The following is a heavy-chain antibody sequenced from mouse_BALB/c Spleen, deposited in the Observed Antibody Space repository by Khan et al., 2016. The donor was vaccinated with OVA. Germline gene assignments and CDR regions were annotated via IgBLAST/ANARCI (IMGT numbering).Heavy chain of an antibody. J-gene: IGHJ3*01. V-gene: IGHV1-69*02. CDR3: TKEGFDGSSFAY. Sequence: QVQLKQSGTELVRPGASVKLSCKASGYTFTNYWINWVKQRPGQGLEWIGNIYPSDSYTNYPQKITDKATLTVDKSSSTAYMPPSSPTSEDSAVYYGTKEGFDGSSFAYWSQGTLVTVSA. CDR1: GYTFTNYW. D-gene: IGHD2-3*01. CDR2: IYPSDSYT.